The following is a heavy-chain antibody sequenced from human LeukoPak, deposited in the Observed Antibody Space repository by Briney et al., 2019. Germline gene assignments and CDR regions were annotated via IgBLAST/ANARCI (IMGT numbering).Heavy chain of an antibody. J-gene: IGHJ6*03. CDR2: IPSSRAYI. V-gene: IGHV3-21*01. D-gene: IGHD3-10*01. Sequence: GGSLRLSCASSGFTFSSYSMNWVRPAPGKGLEWVSFIPSSRAYIYYADSLKGRFTIPRDNPKNSLYLQINSLRAEETAGYYCAREGVLWFGEDYYYMDVWGKGTTVTISS. CDR3: AREGVLWFGEDYYYMDV. CDR1: GFTFSSYS.